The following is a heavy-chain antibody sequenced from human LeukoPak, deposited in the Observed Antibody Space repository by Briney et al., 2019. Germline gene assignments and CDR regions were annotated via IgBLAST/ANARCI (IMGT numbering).Heavy chain of an antibody. V-gene: IGHV4-34*01. D-gene: IGHD6-13*01. CDR2: INHSGST. Sequence: SETLSLTCAVYGGSFSGYYWSWIRQPPGKGLEWIGEINHSGSTNYNPSLKSRVTISVDTYKNQFSLKLSSVTAADTAVYYCARGREQQHKLFDPWGQGTLVTVSS. CDR3: ARGREQQHKLFDP. J-gene: IGHJ5*02. CDR1: GGSFSGYY.